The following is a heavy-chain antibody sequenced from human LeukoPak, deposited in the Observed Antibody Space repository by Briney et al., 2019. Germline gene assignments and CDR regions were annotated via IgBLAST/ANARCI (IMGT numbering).Heavy chain of an antibody. CDR1: GDSVSSNSAT. J-gene: IGHJ4*02. Sequence: LSQTLSLTCGISGDSVSSNSATWNWIRQSPSRGLEWLGRTYYRSKWYNNYAVSVKSRITINPDTSKNQLSLHLSSVTPEDTAVYYCARVFRSSYDYWGQGTLVTVSS. CDR3: ARVFRSSYDY. V-gene: IGHV6-1*01. CDR2: TYYRSKWYN. D-gene: IGHD6-6*01.